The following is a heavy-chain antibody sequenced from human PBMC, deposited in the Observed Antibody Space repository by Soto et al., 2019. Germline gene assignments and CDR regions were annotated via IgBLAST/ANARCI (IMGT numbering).Heavy chain of an antibody. J-gene: IGHJ1*01. CDR3: AKGAPGIGGAVTAYSPH. CDR2: ISGSGDST. V-gene: IGHV3-23*01. D-gene: IGHD6-19*01. Sequence: GGSLRLSCAASGFTFSSYAMSWVRQAPGKGLEWVSGISGSGDSTYYADSVKGRFTISRDNSKNTLYLQMNSLRAEDTAVYYCAKGAPGIGGAVTAYSPHWGKRTLVLVFS. CDR1: GFTFSSYA.